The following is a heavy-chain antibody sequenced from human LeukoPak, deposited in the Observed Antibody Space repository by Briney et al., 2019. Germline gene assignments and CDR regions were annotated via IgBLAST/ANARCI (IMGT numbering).Heavy chain of an antibody. CDR3: AKDGFHGWESAYGGLQDAFDI. Sequence: GGSLRLSCAASGFTFSNYAMSWVRQAPGKGLEWVSGISGSGTNTYYADSVKGRFTISRDNSKNTVYLQMNRLRAEDKAVYYCAKDGFHGWESAYGGLQDAFDIWGQGTMVSVSS. D-gene: IGHD4-23*01. J-gene: IGHJ3*02. V-gene: IGHV3-23*01. CDR2: ISGSGTNT. CDR1: GFTFSNYA.